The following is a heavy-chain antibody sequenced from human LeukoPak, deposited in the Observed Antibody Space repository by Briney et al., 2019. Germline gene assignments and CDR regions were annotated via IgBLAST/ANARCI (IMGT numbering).Heavy chain of an antibody. CDR3: ARDVESATVTPSPTGGNY. D-gene: IGHD4-17*01. Sequence: GGSLRLSCTASGFTFSSYSLNWVRQAPGKGPEWVSSVSTGSNYIYYADSVKGRFTISRDNAKNSLYLQMNSLRAEDTAVYYCARDVESATVTPSPTGGNYWGQGTLVTVSS. CDR1: GFTFSSYS. CDR2: VSTGSNYI. V-gene: IGHV3-21*01. J-gene: IGHJ4*02.